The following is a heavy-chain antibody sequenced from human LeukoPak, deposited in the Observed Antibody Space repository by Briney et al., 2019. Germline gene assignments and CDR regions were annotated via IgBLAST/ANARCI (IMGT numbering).Heavy chain of an antibody. CDR3: AKGQSQWELWAYYFDY. D-gene: IGHD1-26*01. V-gene: IGHV3-30*02. J-gene: IGHJ4*02. CDR2: IRYDGSNK. CDR1: GFAFSSYG. Sequence: GGSLRLSCAASGFAFSSYGMHWVRQAPGKGLEWVAFIRYDGSNKYYADSVKGRFTISRDNSKNTLYLQMNSLRAEDTAVYYCAKGQSQWELWAYYFDYWGQGTLVTVSS.